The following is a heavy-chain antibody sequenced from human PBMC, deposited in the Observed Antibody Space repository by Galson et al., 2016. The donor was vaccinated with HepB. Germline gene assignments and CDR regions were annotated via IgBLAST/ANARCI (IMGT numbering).Heavy chain of an antibody. V-gene: IGHV3-13*04. D-gene: IGHD3-10*01. CDR2: IGTGGDT. Sequence: SLRLSCAASGFTFSRSDMHWVRQAAGKGLEWVSAIGTGGDTYYPGSVKDRFTISRDNSKNTVYLQMSNLRAEDTAVYYCARGAGAGCWGQGTLVTVSS. J-gene: IGHJ4*02. CDR1: GFTFSRSD. CDR3: ARGAGAGC.